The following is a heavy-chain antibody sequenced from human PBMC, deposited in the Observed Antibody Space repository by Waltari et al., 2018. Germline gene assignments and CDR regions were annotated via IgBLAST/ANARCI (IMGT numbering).Heavy chain of an antibody. CDR3: GRIAFGDDGGYFQY. J-gene: IGHJ1*01. D-gene: IGHD4-17*01. CDR1: GGSITTNYN. V-gene: IGHV4-39*01. Sequence: QLQLQESGPGLVRPSETLSLTCTVSGGSITTNYNWAWIRQPPGKGLEWMGHMQYRGSTFYNPSLMSRVTISLDTSKNQFSLTLTSVDAAETAVYFCGRIAFGDDGGYFQYWGQGTLVTVSS. CDR2: MQYRGST.